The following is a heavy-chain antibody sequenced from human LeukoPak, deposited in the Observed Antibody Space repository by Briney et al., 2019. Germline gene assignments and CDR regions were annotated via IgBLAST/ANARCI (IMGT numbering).Heavy chain of an antibody. CDR1: GFTFSNYW. V-gene: IGHV3-30*18. J-gene: IGHJ3*02. CDR3: AKEYPVAAIDVFDI. CDR2: ISYDGSNK. Sequence: PGGSLRLSCAASGFTFSNYWMNWVRQAPGKGLEWVAVISYDGSNKYYADSVKGRFTISRDNSKNTLYLQMNSLRAEDTAVYYCAKEYPVAAIDVFDIWGQGTMVTVSS. D-gene: IGHD6-19*01.